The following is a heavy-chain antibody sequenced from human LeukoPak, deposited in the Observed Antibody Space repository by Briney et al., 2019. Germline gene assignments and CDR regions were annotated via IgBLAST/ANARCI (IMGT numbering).Heavy chain of an antibody. Sequence: SETLSLTCTVSGGSISSADYYWGWFRQPPGKGGEWIGYIYYSGTTYYNPSLRSRVTLSVDTSKHHFSLRLNSVTAADTAVYYCARKRYDDPYFFDYWGQGTLVTVSS. V-gene: IGHV4-30-4*01. J-gene: IGHJ4*02. CDR1: GGSISSADYY. CDR3: ARKRYDDPYFFDY. D-gene: IGHD3-22*01. CDR2: IYYSGTT.